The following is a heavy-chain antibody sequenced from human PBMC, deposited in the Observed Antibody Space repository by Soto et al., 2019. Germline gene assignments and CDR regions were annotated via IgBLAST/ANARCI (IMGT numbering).Heavy chain of an antibody. Sequence: PGGSLRLSCAASGFTFSSYGMHWVRQAPGKGLEWVAVIWYDGSNKYYADSVKGRFTISRDNSKNTLYLQMNSLRAEDTAVYYCARDEPITMVRGPQTPLFDYWGQGTLVTVSS. CDR1: GFTFSSYG. CDR2: IWYDGSNK. CDR3: ARDEPITMVRGPQTPLFDY. J-gene: IGHJ4*02. V-gene: IGHV3-33*01. D-gene: IGHD3-10*01.